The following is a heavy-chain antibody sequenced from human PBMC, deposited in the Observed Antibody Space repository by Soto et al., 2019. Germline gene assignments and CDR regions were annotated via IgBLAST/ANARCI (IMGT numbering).Heavy chain of an antibody. Sequence: QITVKESGPTLVKPTQTLTLTCTFSGFSLSNSGVGVAWIRQPPGKALEWLALIYWDDDGGDRPSLRSRLTITKDTSKNQVVLTMTNVDPVDTATYFCTHKGGRGAGMDVWGQGTTVTVSS. D-gene: IGHD2-15*01. CDR2: IYWDDDG. V-gene: IGHV2-5*02. CDR1: GFSLSNSGVG. J-gene: IGHJ6*02. CDR3: THKGGRGAGMDV.